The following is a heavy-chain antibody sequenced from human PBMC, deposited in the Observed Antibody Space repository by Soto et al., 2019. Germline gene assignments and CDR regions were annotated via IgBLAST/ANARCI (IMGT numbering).Heavy chain of an antibody. Sequence: GSLRLSCAASGFTFGGSAVQWVRQASGKGLEWLGRIRSKANSHATTYAASVEGRFTFSRDDSKNTASLQMNSLRTEDTALYYCALLYCSGGTCYPRWGQGTLVTVSS. CDR1: GFTFGGSA. CDR3: ALLYCSGGTCYPR. CDR2: IRSKANSHAT. J-gene: IGHJ4*02. V-gene: IGHV3-73*01. D-gene: IGHD2-15*01.